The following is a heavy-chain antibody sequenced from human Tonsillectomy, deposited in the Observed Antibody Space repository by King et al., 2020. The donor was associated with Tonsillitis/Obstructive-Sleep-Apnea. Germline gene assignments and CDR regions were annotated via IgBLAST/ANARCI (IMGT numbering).Heavy chain of an antibody. D-gene: IGHD6-13*01. CDR3: AKDLIIAESGTPGDAFDI. CDR2: ISWNSGSI. Sequence: VQLVESGGGLVQPGRSLRLSCAASGFTFDDYAMYWVRQAPGKGLEWGSGISWNSGSIAYADSVKGRFTIYRDNAKNSLYLQMNSLRPEDTALYYCAKDLIIAESGTPGDAFDIWGQGTMVTVSS. V-gene: IGHV3-9*01. J-gene: IGHJ3*02. CDR1: GFTFDDYA.